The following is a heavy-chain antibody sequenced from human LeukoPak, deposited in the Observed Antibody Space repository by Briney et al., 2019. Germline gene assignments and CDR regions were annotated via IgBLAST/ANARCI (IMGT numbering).Heavy chain of an antibody. CDR1: GFTFDDYA. J-gene: IGHJ3*02. Sequence: PGGSLRLSCAASGFTFDDYAMHWVRQAPGKGLEWVSSISSSSSYIYYADSVKGRFTISRDNSKNTLYLQMNSLRAEDTAVYYCARVSLSGSYYPGAFDIWGQGTMVTVSS. CDR3: ARVSLSGSYYPGAFDI. CDR2: ISSSSSYI. D-gene: IGHD1-26*01. V-gene: IGHV3-21*04.